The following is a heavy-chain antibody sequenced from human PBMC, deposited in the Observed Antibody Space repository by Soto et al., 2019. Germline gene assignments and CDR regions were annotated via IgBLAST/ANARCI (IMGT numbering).Heavy chain of an antibody. CDR1: GFTFSSYA. J-gene: IGHJ6*02. D-gene: IGHD3-9*01. CDR3: AKDGKFGVLRYFAWLVTLPGGMDV. V-gene: IGHV3-23*01. CDR2: ISGSGGST. Sequence: QPWGSLRLSCASSGFTFSSYAMSWVRQAPGKGLEWVSAISGSGGSTYYADSVKGRFTISRDNSKNTLYLQMNSLRAEATAVYYCAKDGKFGVLRYFAWLVTLPGGMDVWGQGTTVTVSS.